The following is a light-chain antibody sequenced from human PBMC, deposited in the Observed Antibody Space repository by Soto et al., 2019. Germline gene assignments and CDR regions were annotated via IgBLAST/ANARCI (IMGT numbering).Light chain of an antibody. CDR3: QVWDSGSAHVV. CDR1: KLGDKY. J-gene: IGLJ2*01. V-gene: IGLV3-1*01. CDR2: QHS. Sequence: SSELTQPPSVSVSPGQTASITCSGDKLGDKYTCWYQQKPGQSPVLVIYQHSQRPSGIPERFSGSNSANLATLTISRVEAGDEADYYCQVWDSGSAHVVFGGGTKLTVL.